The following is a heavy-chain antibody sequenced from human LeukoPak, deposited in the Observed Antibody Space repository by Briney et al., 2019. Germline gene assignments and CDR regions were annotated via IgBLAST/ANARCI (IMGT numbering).Heavy chain of an antibody. CDR3: ARVFVAPVAGGPNEYYYYGLDV. D-gene: IGHD6-19*01. CDR1: GYTFTGYY. V-gene: IGHV1-2*02. CDR2: INPNSGGT. Sequence: GASVKVSCKASGYTFTGYYMHWVRQAPGQGLEWMGWINPNSGGTNYAQKFQGRVTMTRDTSISTAYMELSRLRSADTAVYYCARVFVAPVAGGPNEYYYYGLDVWGQGTTVTVSS. J-gene: IGHJ6*02.